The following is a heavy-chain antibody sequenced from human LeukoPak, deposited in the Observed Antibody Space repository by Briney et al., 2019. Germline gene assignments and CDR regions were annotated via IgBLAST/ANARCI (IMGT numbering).Heavy chain of an antibody. CDR2: ISYDGSNK. Sequence: GGSLRLSCAASGFTFSSYAMHWVRQAPGKGLEWVAVISYDGSNKCYADSVKGRFTISRDNSKNTLYLQMNSLRAEDTAVYYCARDSVVPAAIFDYWGQGTLVTVSS. J-gene: IGHJ4*02. CDR1: GFTFSSYA. CDR3: ARDSVVPAAIFDY. D-gene: IGHD2-2*01. V-gene: IGHV3-30-3*01.